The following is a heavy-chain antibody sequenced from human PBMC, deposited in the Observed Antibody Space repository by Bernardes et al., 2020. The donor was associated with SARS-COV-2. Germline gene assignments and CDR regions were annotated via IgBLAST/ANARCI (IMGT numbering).Heavy chain of an antibody. V-gene: IGHV1-18*04. CDR1: GYTFTSYV. CDR3: ARDLYYDSLTGYYPTYYDYGMDV. CDR2: ISAYHGNT. D-gene: IGHD3-9*01. J-gene: IGHJ6*02. Sequence: ASVKVSCKASGYTFTSYVISWLLPAPGQGLEWMGWISAYHGNTNYAQKLQGRVTMTTDTSTNTAYMELRSLRSDDTAVYYCARDLYYDSLTGYYPTYYDYGMDVWGQGTTVTVSS.